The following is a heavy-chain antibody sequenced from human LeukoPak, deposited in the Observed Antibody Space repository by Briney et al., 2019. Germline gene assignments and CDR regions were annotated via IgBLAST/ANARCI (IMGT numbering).Heavy chain of an antibody. CDR2: IIPIFGTA. J-gene: IGHJ4*02. CDR3: ARAKNYYDSSGKSRFDY. Sequence: SVKVSCKASGGTFSCYAISWVRQAPGQGLEWMGGIIPIFGTANYAQKFQGRVTITTDESTSTAYMELSSLRSEDTAVYYCARAKNYYDSSGKSRFDYWGQGTLVTVSS. D-gene: IGHD3-22*01. V-gene: IGHV1-69*05. CDR1: GGTFSCYA.